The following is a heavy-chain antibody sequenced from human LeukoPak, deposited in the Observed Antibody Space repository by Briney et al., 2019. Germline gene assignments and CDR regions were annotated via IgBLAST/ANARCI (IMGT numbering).Heavy chain of an antibody. CDR3: ARGFTAARLWAGFDY. J-gene: IGHJ4*02. Sequence: GGSLRLSCAASGFTLDDYGMSWVRHAPGKGLEWVSGINWNGGSTGYADSVKGRFTISRDNAKNSLYLEMNSLRADDTAVYYCARGFTAARLWAGFDYWGQGTLVTVSS. D-gene: IGHD6-6*01. V-gene: IGHV3-20*04. CDR1: GFTLDDYG. CDR2: INWNGGST.